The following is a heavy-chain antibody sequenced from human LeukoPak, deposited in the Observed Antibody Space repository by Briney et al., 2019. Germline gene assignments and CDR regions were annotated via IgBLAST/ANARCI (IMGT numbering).Heavy chain of an antibody. Sequence: PGGSLRLSCAASGFTFSRYWMHWVRQAPGKGLVWVSRINSGGSGTRYADSVKGRFTISRENAKNTLYLQMNSLRAEDTAVYYCARVAAWDSSGYLFDYWGQGTLVTVSS. V-gene: IGHV3-74*01. CDR2: INSGGSGT. CDR3: ARVAAWDSSGYLFDY. D-gene: IGHD3-22*01. J-gene: IGHJ4*02. CDR1: GFTFSRYW.